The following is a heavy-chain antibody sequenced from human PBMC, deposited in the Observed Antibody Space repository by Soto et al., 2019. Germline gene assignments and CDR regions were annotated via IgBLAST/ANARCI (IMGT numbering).Heavy chain of an antibody. CDR3: ARVGSGWYVDY. Sequence: EVQVVESGGGLVQPGGSLRLSCAASGFTFSRHWMSWVRQAPGKGLGWVANIKRDGREEYSVDSEKGRFTISRDNAKNSLYLQMNSLSADDTAVYYCARVGSGWYVDYWGQGTLVTVSS. J-gene: IGHJ4*02. CDR2: IKRDGREE. CDR1: GFTFSRHW. V-gene: IGHV3-7*05. D-gene: IGHD6-19*01.